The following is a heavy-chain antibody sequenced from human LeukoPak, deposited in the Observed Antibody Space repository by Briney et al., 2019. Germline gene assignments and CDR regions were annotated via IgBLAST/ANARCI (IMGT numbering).Heavy chain of an antibody. CDR2: INHSGST. J-gene: IGHJ4*02. D-gene: IGHD2-15*01. CDR3: ARRGSVRLLGYCSGGSCPSAPFDY. CDR1: GGSFSGYY. Sequence: PSETLSLTCAVYGGSFSGYYWSWIRQPPGKGLEWIGEINHSGSTNYNPSLKSRVTISVDTSKNQFSPKLSSVTAADTAVYYCARRGSVRLLGYCSGGSCPSAPFDYWGQGTLVTVSS. V-gene: IGHV4-34*01.